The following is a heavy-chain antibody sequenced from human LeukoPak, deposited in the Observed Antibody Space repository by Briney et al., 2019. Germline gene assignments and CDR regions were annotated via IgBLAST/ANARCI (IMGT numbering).Heavy chain of an antibody. D-gene: IGHD1-26*01. Sequence: ASVKVSCKASGGTFSSYAISGVRQAPGQGLEWMGRIIPILGIANYAQKFQGRVTITADKSTSTAYMELSSLRSEDTAVYYCARDHSIVGATIYWGQGTLVTVSS. CDR3: ARDHSIVGATIY. CDR2: IIPILGIA. CDR1: GGTFSSYA. V-gene: IGHV1-69*04. J-gene: IGHJ4*02.